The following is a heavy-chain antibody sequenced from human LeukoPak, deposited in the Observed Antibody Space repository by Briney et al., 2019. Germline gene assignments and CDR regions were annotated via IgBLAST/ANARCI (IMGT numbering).Heavy chain of an antibody. J-gene: IGHJ6*03. CDR2: IYYSGST. Sequence: SETLSLTCTVSGGSISSYYWSWIRQPPGKGLEWIGYIYYSGSTNYNPSLKSRVTISVDTSKNQFSLKLSSVSAADTAVYYCARGVFFGVVISDYYYYYMDVWGKGTTVTVSS. V-gene: IGHV4-59*01. CDR1: GGSISSYY. D-gene: IGHD3-3*01. CDR3: ARGVFFGVVISDYYYYYMDV.